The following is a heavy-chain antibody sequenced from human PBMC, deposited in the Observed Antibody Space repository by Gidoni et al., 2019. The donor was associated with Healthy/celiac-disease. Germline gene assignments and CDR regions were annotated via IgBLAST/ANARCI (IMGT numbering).Heavy chain of an antibody. D-gene: IGHD2-21*01. V-gene: IGHV3-15*01. CDR2: IKSKTDGWTT. J-gene: IGHJ6*02. Sequence: EVQLVESGGGLVKPGGSLRLSCAASGFTFSNAWLSWVRQAPGKGLAWVGRIKSKTDGWTTDYAAPVKGRFTIARDDSKNTLYLQMNSLKNEDTAVYYCTTDTYCGGDCYYYGMDVWGQGTTVTVSS. CDR1: GFTFSNAW. CDR3: TTDTYCGGDCYYYGMDV.